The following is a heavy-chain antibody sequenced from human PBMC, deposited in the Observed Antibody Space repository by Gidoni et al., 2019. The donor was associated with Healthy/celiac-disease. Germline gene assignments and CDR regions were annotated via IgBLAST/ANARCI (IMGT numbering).Heavy chain of an antibody. CDR1: GGSLSSSSYY. Sequence: QLQLQESGPGLVKPSETLSLTCTVSGGSLSSSSYYWGWIRQPPGKGLEWIGSIYYSGSTYYNPSLKSRVTISVDTSKNQFSLKLSSVTAADTAVYYCARLAPPRSGAFDIWGQGTMVTVSS. CDR3: ARLAPPRSGAFDI. CDR2: IYYSGST. J-gene: IGHJ3*02. V-gene: IGHV4-39*01.